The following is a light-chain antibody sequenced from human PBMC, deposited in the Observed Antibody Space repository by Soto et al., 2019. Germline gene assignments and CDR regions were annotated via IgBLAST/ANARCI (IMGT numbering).Light chain of an antibody. J-gene: IGLJ1*01. CDR3: SSYTSSSTLYV. CDR2: DVS. CDR1: RIDVGGYNY. V-gene: IGLV2-14*01. Sequence: QAVLTQPASVSGSPGQSITISCTGTRIDVGGYNYVSWYQQHPGKAPKLMIYDVSNRPSGVSNRFSGSKSGNSASLTISGLHAEDEADYYCSSYTSSSTLYVFGTGTKLTVL.